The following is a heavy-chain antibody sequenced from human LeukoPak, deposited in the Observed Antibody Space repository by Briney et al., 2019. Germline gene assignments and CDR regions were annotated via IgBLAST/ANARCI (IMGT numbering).Heavy chain of an antibody. J-gene: IGHJ4*02. CDR3: EKGIAFGELGPPDY. CDR1: GFTFIIIV. CDR2: ISGSGGST. Sequence: PGGSLRLSCADSGFTFIIIVMSWVRQAPGKGLEWVSAISGSGGSTYYADSVKGRFTISRGNSRDTLFLQMSSLRAEDTAVYYCEKGIAFGELGPPDYWGQGTLVTVSS. V-gene: IGHV3-23*01. D-gene: IGHD3-10*01.